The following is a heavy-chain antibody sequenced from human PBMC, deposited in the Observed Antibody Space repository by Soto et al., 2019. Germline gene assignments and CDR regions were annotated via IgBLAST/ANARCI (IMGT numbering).Heavy chain of an antibody. J-gene: IGHJ6*02. CDR2: IWYDGSNK. D-gene: IGHD2-15*01. Sequence: GGSLRLSCAASGFTFSSYGMHWVRQAPGKGLEWVAVIWYDGSNKYYADSVKGRFTISRDNSKNTLYLQMNSLRAEDTAVYYCARDLQGCSGGSCYSGYYGMDVWGQGTTVTVSS. CDR1: GFTFSSYG. V-gene: IGHV3-33*01. CDR3: ARDLQGCSGGSCYSGYYGMDV.